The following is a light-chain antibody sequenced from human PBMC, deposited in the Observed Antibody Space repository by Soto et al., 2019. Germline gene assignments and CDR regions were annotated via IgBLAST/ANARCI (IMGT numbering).Light chain of an antibody. CDR1: SSDVGGYNY. J-gene: IGLJ3*02. CDR3: SSYTSSSTRV. Sequence: QSALTQPASVSGSPGQSITISCTGTSSDVGGYNYVSWYQQHPGKAPKLMIYDVSNRPSGVSNRFSGSKSGNTASLTISGLQAEDEADYYFSSYTSSSTRVFGGGTKLTV. CDR2: DVS. V-gene: IGLV2-14*01.